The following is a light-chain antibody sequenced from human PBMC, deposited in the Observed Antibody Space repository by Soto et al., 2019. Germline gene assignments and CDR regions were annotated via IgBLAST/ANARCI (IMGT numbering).Light chain of an antibody. CDR2: DAS. CDR1: QDISNY. CDR3: QQYDNLPPLT. Sequence: DIPMTQSPSSLSASVGARVTITCQASQDISNYLNWYQQKPGKAPKLLIYDASNLETGVPSRFSGSGSGTDFTFTISSLQPEDIATYYCQQYDNLPPLTFGGGTMVEIK. J-gene: IGKJ4*01. V-gene: IGKV1-33*01.